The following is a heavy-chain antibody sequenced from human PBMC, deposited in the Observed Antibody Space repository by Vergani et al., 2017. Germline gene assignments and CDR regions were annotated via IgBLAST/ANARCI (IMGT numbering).Heavy chain of an antibody. CDR2: TWYDGNNK. V-gene: IGHV3-33*01. CDR1: GFTFNQYG. Sequence: QVQLVESGGGVVQPGRSLSLSCAASGFTFNQYGMHWVRQAPGKGLEWVAVTWYDGNNKQYADSVKGRFTISRDNSKGTMYLQMNSLRDEDTGVYYCARDLRLHDNRLDPWGQGTLVTVSS. CDR3: ARDLRLHDNRLDP. J-gene: IGHJ5*02. D-gene: IGHD1-14*01.